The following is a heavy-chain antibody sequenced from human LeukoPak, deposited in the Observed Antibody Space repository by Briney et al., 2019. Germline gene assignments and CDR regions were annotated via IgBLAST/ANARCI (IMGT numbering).Heavy chain of an antibody. CDR2: ISSSSSYI. V-gene: IGHV3-21*01. CDR3: AREQRYSSSGGDY. D-gene: IGHD6-6*01. Sequence: KTGGSLRLSCAASGFTFSSYSMNWVRQAPGKGLEWVSPISSSSSYIYYADSVKGRYTISRDNAKNSLYLQMNSLRAEDTAVYYCAREQRYSSSGGDYWGQGTLVTVSS. J-gene: IGHJ4*02. CDR1: GFTFSSYS.